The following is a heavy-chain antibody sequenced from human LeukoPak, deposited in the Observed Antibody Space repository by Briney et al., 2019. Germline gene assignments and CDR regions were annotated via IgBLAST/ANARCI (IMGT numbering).Heavy chain of an antibody. CDR3: ASDLRSSWYFDY. D-gene: IGHD6-13*01. J-gene: IGHJ4*02. Sequence: SETLSLTCAVYGGSFSGYYWSWIRQPPGKGLEWIGEINHSGSTNYNPSLKSRVTISVDTSKNQFSLKLSSVTAADTAVYYCASDLRSSWYFDYWGQGTLVTVSS. V-gene: IGHV4-34*01. CDR1: GGSFSGYY. CDR2: INHSGST.